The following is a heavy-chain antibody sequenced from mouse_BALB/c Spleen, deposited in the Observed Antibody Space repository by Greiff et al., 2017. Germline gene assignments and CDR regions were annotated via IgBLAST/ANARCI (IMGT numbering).Heavy chain of an antibody. J-gene: IGHJ3*01. D-gene: IGHD1-2*01. Sequence: EVKLMESGGGLVQPGGSMKLSCVASGFTFSNYWMNWVRQSPEKGLEWVAEIRLKSNNYATHYAESVKGRFTISRDDSKSSVYLQMNNLRAEDTGIYYCTRRNYGYGWFAYWGQGTLVTVSA. CDR2: IRLKSNNYAT. V-gene: IGHV6-6*02. CDR1: GFTFSNYW. CDR3: TRRNYGYGWFAY.